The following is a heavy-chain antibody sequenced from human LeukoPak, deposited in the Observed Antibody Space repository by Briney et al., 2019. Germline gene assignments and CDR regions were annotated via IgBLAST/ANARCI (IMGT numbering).Heavy chain of an antibody. J-gene: IGHJ4*02. Sequence: RTGGALRLSCAASGFTFDDYGMSWVRRAPGKGLLWVSGINWYGGSTGYADSVKGRFTISRDNAKNSLYLQMNSLRAEDTAVYYCATRGGVAGNSPHDYWGQGTLVTVSS. V-gene: IGHV3-20*04. CDR1: GFTFDDYG. CDR2: INWYGGST. D-gene: IGHD6-19*01. CDR3: ATRGGVAGNSPHDY.